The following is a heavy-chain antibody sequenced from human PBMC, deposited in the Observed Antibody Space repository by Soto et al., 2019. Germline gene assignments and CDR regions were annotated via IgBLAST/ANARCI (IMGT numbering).Heavy chain of an antibody. V-gene: IGHV3-23*01. D-gene: IGHD5-18*01. Sequence: GGSLRLSCAASGFTFSSYAMSWVRQAPGKGLEWVSAISGSGGSTYYADSVKGRFTISRDNSKNTLCLQMNSLRAEDTAVYYCAKERGRQLQSPNWFDPWGQGTLVTVSS. J-gene: IGHJ5*02. CDR1: GFTFSSYA. CDR2: ISGSGGST. CDR3: AKERGRQLQSPNWFDP.